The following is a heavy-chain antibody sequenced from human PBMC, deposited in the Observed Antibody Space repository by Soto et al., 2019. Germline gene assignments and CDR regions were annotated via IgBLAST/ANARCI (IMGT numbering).Heavy chain of an antibody. V-gene: IGHV4-34*01. D-gene: IGHD1-26*01. J-gene: IGHJ4*02. CDR2: INHSGGT. CDR3: ASRHLLGVANIDY. Sequence: SETLSLTCAVYGGSSSGYYWSWIRQPPGKGLECIGEINHSGGTNYNPSLTSRVTISVDTSKNQFSLKLSSVTAADTAVYYCASRHLLGVANIDYWGQGTLVTVSS. CDR1: GGSSSGYY.